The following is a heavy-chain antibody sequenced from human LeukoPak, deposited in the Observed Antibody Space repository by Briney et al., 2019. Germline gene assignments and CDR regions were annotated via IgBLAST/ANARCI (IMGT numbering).Heavy chain of an antibody. CDR3: AKATYYYGSGSYYNLDY. J-gene: IGHJ4*02. V-gene: IGHV3-30*18. CDR1: GFTFSSYG. Sequence: GSLRLSCAASGFTFSSYGMHWVRQAPGKGLEWVAVISYDGSNKYYADSVKGRFTISRDNSKNTLYLQMNSLRAEDTAVYYCAKATYYYGSGSYYNLDYWGQGTLVTVSS. D-gene: IGHD3-10*01. CDR2: ISYDGSNK.